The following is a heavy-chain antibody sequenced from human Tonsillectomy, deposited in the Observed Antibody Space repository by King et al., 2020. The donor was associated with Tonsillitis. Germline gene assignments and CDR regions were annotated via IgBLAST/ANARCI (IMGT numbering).Heavy chain of an antibody. CDR1: GGSISSSSYY. V-gene: IGHV4-39*01. Sequence: QLQESGPGLVKPSETLSLTCTVSGGSISSSSYYWGWIRQPPGKGLEWIGSIYYSGSTYYNPSLKSRVTISVDTSKNQFSLKLSSLTAADTAVYDCARHRGPHLTIFVVVDNWFDPWGQGTLVTVSS. J-gene: IGHJ5*02. D-gene: IGHD3-3*01. CDR3: ARHRGPHLTIFVVVDNWFDP. CDR2: IYYSGST.